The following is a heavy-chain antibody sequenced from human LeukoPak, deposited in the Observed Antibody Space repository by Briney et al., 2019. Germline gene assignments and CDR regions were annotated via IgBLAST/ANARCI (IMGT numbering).Heavy chain of an antibody. CDR3: ARNNTLMMYPRGGEDKGFDY. J-gene: IGHJ4*02. CDR1: DYSISSGNY. D-gene: IGHD2-8*01. Sequence: PSETLSLTCDVSDYSISSGNYWGWIRQPPGKGLEWIGSVYHSGSTHYSPSLKSRVTVSVDTSKNEFSLKLTSVTAADTAVYYCARNNTLMMYPRGGEDKGFDYWGQGTLVTVSS. CDR2: VYHSGST. V-gene: IGHV4-38-2*01.